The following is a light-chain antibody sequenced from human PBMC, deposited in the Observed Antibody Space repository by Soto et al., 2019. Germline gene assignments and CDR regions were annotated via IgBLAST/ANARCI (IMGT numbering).Light chain of an antibody. CDR1: SSDVGGYNY. CDR3: CSYAGSYTLGA. CDR2: DVT. V-gene: IGLV2-11*01. Sequence: QSALTQPRSVSGSPGQSVTISCTGTSSDVGGYNYVSWYQQKPGKGPKLMIYDVTKRPSGVPDRFSGAKSGNTASLTISGLQAEDEADFYCCSYAGSYTLGAFGGGTKLTVL. J-gene: IGLJ2*01.